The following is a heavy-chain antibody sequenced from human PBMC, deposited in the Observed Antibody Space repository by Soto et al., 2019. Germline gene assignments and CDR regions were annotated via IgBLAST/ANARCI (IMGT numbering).Heavy chain of an antibody. J-gene: IGHJ4*02. CDR3: AQGGSRPDY. V-gene: IGHV4-61*03. CDR2: VHYSGST. D-gene: IGHD1-26*01. CDR1: GGSVNTDNYY. Sequence: QVQLQESGPGLVKPSETLSLTCTVSGGSVNTDNYYWSWIRQPPGKGLEWIGYVHYSGSTKYNRSPKSRVSMSVDTSTNHFSLKVNSVTAADRAVYFCAQGGSRPDYWGQGTLVTVSS.